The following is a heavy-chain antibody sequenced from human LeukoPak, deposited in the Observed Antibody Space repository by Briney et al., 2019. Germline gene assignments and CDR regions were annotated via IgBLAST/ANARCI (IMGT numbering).Heavy chain of an antibody. CDR1: GYSFTTYW. J-gene: IGHJ5*02. Sequence: HGESLKISWKGSGYSFTTYWIGWVRQMPGKGLEWMGIIHPGDSDTRYSPSFQGQVTISADKSISTAYLQWSSLKASDTAMYYCARQFDVLKRWFDPWGQGTLVTVSS. CDR2: IHPGDSDT. V-gene: IGHV5-51*01. D-gene: IGHD3-10*01. CDR3: ARQFDVLKRWFDP.